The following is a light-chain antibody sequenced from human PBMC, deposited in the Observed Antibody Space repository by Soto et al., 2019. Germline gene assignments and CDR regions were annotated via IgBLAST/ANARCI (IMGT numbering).Light chain of an antibody. CDR2: VTS. V-gene: IGKV3-15*01. CDR1: QSVSSN. J-gene: IGKJ4*01. Sequence: EIVMTQSPATLSVSPVERATLSCRASQSVSSNLAWYQQKPGQAPRLLIYVTSTRATGIPARFSGSGSVTDFTLTISTRHSEDFAVYYCQQYNKLPLTFGGGTKVDVK. CDR3: QQYNKLPLT.